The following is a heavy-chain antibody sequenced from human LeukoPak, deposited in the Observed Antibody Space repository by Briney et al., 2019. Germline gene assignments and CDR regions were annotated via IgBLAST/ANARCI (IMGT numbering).Heavy chain of an antibody. CDR1: GFTFSSYW. CDR2: INSDGSST. J-gene: IGHJ3*02. CDR3: ATLTVTTYHDAFDI. Sequence: GGSLRLSCAASGFTFSSYWMHWVRQAPGKGLVWASRINSDGSSTSYADSVKGRFTFSRDNAKNTLYLQMNSLRAEDTAVYYCATLTVTTYHDAFDIWGQGTMVTVSS. D-gene: IGHD4-17*01. V-gene: IGHV3-74*01.